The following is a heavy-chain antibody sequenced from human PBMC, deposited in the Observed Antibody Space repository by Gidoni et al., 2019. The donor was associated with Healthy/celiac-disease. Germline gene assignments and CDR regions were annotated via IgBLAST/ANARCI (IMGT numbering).Heavy chain of an antibody. CDR2: IYTSGST. D-gene: IGHD6-13*01. V-gene: IGHV4-4*07. J-gene: IGHJ5*02. CDR3: ARARSSSLSWFDP. Sequence: GKGLEWIGRIYTSGSTNYNPSLKSRVTMSVDTSKNQFSLKLSSVTAADTAVYYCARARSSSLSWFDPWGQGTLVTVSS.